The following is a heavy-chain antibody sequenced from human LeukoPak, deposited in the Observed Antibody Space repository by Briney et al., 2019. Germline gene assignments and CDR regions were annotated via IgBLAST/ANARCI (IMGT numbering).Heavy chain of an antibody. CDR1: GFTFSSYW. CDR3: ARELREHGVFDI. Sequence: HSGGSLRLSCAASGFTFSSYWMSWVRQAPGKGLEWVSEIYSDGSTYYAASVKGRFSISRHNSKNTVYLQMNSLRAEDTAVYYCARELREHGVFDIWGQGTMVTVSS. J-gene: IGHJ3*02. D-gene: IGHD1-26*01. CDR2: IYSDGST. V-gene: IGHV3-53*01.